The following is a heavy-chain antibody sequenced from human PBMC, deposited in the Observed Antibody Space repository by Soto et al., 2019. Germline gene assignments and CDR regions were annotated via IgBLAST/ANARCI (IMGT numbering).Heavy chain of an antibody. Sequence: DVDLSESGGGLVQPGGSLRLSCAASGFNFRSYAMSWVRRAPGKGLEWVSAISASGNTSYFADAVRGRFTISRDNSKNKLYLQVSSLRVEDTAEYFCAKGRGSSWTIDYWGHGTLVTVSS. V-gene: IGHV3-23*01. J-gene: IGHJ4*01. CDR3: AKGRGSSWTIDY. D-gene: IGHD6-13*01. CDR1: GFNFRSYA. CDR2: ISASGNTS.